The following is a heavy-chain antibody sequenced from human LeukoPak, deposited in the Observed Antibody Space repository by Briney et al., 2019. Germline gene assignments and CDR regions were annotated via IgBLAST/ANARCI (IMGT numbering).Heavy chain of an antibody. CDR3: ARDFYPPTVTTYYGMDV. CDR2: TYYRSKWYN. J-gene: IGHJ6*02. Sequence: PSETLSLTCVISGDSVSSNSAAWNWIRQSPSRGLEWLGRTYYRSKWYNDYAVSVKSRITINPDTSKNQFSLQLNSVTPEDTAMYYCARDFYPPTVTTYYGMDVWGQGTTVTVSS. CDR1: GDSVSSNSAA. V-gene: IGHV6-1*01. D-gene: IGHD4-17*01.